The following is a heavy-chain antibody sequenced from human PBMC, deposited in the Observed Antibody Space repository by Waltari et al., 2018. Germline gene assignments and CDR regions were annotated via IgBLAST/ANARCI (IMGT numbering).Heavy chain of an antibody. CDR1: GGSISSHY. CDR2: IYYSGST. Sequence: QVQLQESGPGLVKPSETLSLTCTVSGGSISSHYWSWIRQPPGKGLEWIGYIYYSGSTNYNPSLKSRVTISVDTSKNQFSLKLSSVTAADTAVYYCARDSGSYFWGQGTLVTVSS. J-gene: IGHJ4*02. D-gene: IGHD1-26*01. V-gene: IGHV4-59*11. CDR3: ARDSGSYF.